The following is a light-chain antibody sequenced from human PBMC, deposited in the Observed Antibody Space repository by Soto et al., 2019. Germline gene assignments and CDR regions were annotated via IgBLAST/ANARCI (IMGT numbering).Light chain of an antibody. Sequence: QSALTQPASVSGSPGQSITISCTGTSSDVGSYNLVSWYQQHPGKAPKLMIYEGSKRPSGVSNRFSGSKSGNTASLTISGPQFEVEVDYSCCSYAGSSTFVFGGGTKLTVL. CDR2: EGS. J-gene: IGLJ2*01. CDR3: CSYAGSSTFV. V-gene: IGLV2-23*03. CDR1: SSDVGSYNL.